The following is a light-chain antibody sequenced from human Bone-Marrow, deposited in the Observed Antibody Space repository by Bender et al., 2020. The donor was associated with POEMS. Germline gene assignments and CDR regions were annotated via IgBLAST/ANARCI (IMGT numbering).Light chain of an antibody. V-gene: IGLV2-14*02. CDR3: QSYDSSLTGSGV. Sequence: QSALTQPASVSGSLGQSITISCIGTTSDVGNYNLVFWYQQHPGRAPKFMIYEGTKRPSGVSYHFSGSKSGNTTSLTISGLQAEDEGDYYCQSYDSSLTGSGVFGGGTKLTVL. CDR1: TSDVGNYNL. J-gene: IGLJ3*02. CDR2: EGT.